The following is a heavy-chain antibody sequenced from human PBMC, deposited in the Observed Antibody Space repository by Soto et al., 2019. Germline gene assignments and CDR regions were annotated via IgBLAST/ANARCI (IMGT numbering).Heavy chain of an antibody. D-gene: IGHD3-16*02. CDR3: ATQMYYYDSVRGGYRRIIAD. V-gene: IGHV4-59*12. Sequence: SETLSLTCIVSGGTLSNNYWSWIRQPPGKALEWICYIYYTGSIKYNPSLESRVTFSLDTSKNQFSMKLSSVTAADTAVYYCATQMYYYDSVRGGYRRIIADWGQGTLVTVSS. CDR1: GGTLSNNY. CDR2: IYYTGSI. J-gene: IGHJ1*01.